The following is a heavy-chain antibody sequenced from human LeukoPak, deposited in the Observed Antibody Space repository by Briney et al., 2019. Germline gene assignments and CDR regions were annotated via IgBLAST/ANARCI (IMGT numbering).Heavy chain of an antibody. CDR3: ARDALGHDY. CDR2: ISAYNGNT. Sequence: ASVKVSCKASGYTFASYAIAWVRQAPGQGLEWMGWISAYNGNTNYAQKFKGRVTMTRDTSTNTAYMEMRSLESDDTAVYYCARDALGHDYWGQGTLVTVSS. V-gene: IGHV1-18*01. CDR1: GYTFASYA. D-gene: IGHD3-16*01. J-gene: IGHJ4*02.